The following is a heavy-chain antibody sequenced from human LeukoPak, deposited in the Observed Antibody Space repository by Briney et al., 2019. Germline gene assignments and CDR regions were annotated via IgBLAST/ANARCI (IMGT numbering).Heavy chain of an antibody. CDR1: GYTFTSYG. Sequence: GASVKVSCKASGYTFTSYGISWVRQAPGQGLEWMGWISAYNGNTNYAQRLQGRVTMTTDTSTSTAYMELRSLRSDDTAVYYCARVENYGSGSYYKGNWFDPWGQGTLVTVSS. CDR2: ISAYNGNT. J-gene: IGHJ5*02. CDR3: ARVENYGSGSYYKGNWFDP. V-gene: IGHV1-18*01. D-gene: IGHD3-10*01.